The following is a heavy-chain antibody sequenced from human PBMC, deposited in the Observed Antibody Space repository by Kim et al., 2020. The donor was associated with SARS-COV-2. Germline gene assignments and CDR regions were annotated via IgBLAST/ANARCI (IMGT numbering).Heavy chain of an antibody. CDR2: T. Sequence: TNYAQNFQGRVTMTRDTSISAASMDLRGLASDDTAVYYCARDRSSDWFDPWGQGTLVTVSS. V-gene: IGHV1-2*02. CDR3: ARDRSSDWFDP. J-gene: IGHJ5*02.